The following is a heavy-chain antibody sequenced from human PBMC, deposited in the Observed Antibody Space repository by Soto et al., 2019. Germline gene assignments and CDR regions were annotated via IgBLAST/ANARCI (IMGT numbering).Heavy chain of an antibody. CDR1: GYTFTSYD. V-gene: IGHV1-8*01. CDR3: ASGLLSLRFFDWLHFDDY. D-gene: IGHD3-9*01. Sequence: ASVKVSCKASGYTFTSYDINWVRQATGQGLEWMGWMNPNSGNTGYAQKFQGRVTMTRNTSISTAYMELSSLRSEDTAVDYCASGLLSLRFFDWLHFDDYWSQGSLVTVSS. J-gene: IGHJ4*02. CDR2: MNPNSGNT.